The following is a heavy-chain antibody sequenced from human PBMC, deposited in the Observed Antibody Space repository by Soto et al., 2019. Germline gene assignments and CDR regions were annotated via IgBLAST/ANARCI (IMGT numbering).Heavy chain of an antibody. J-gene: IGHJ6*02. Sequence: GGSLRLSCAASGFTFSSYAMHWVRQAPGKGLEWVAVISYDGSNKYYADSVKGRFTISRDNSKNTLYLQMNSLRAEDTAVYYCARDQGGYYYGSGEIFNSGNGMDVWGQGTTVTVSS. CDR3: ARDQGGYYYGSGEIFNSGNGMDV. CDR1: GFTFSSYA. CDR2: ISYDGSNK. D-gene: IGHD3-10*01. V-gene: IGHV3-30-3*01.